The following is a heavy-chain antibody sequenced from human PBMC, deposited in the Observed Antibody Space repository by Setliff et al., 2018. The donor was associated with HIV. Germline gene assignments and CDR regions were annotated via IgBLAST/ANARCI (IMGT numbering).Heavy chain of an antibody. CDR2: IHYSGTT. Sequence: SETLSLTCTVSGGPISSHYWSWIRQPPGRGLEWIGDIHYSGTTHYSPSLKSRVTISVDTSKNQFSLKLNSLIAADTAVYYCARDRRDDYYLTAYFDSLGQGTTVTVSS. D-gene: IGHD1-26*01. CDR3: ARDRRDDYYLTAYFDS. V-gene: IGHV4-59*11. CDR1: GGPISSHY. J-gene: IGHJ4*03.